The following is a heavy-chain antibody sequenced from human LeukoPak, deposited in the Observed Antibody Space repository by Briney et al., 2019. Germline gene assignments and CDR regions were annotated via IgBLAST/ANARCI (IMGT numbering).Heavy chain of an antibody. Sequence: GASVKVSCKASGYTFTGYYMHWVRQAPGQGLEWMGWINPNSGGTNYAQKFQGRVTITRDTSISTAYMELSRLRSDDTAVYFFAKNRPYDILTGFDYWGQGTLVTVSS. V-gene: IGHV1-2*02. J-gene: IGHJ4*02. CDR3: AKNRPYDILTGFDY. CDR2: INPNSGGT. CDR1: GYTFTGYY. D-gene: IGHD3-9*01.